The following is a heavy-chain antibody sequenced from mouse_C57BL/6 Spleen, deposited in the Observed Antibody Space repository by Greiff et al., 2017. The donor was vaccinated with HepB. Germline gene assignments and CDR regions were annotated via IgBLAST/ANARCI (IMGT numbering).Heavy chain of an antibody. CDR2: ISYSGST. CDR3: ARYDYDGYWYFDG. J-gene: IGHJ1*03. CDR1: GYSITSGYD. Sequence: VQLQQSGPGMVKPSQSLSLTCTVTGYSITSGYDWHWIRHFPGNKLEWMGYISYSGSTNYNPSLKSRISITHDTSKNHFFLKLNSVTTEDTATYYCARYDYDGYWYFDGWGTGTTVTVSS. D-gene: IGHD2-4*01. V-gene: IGHV3-1*01.